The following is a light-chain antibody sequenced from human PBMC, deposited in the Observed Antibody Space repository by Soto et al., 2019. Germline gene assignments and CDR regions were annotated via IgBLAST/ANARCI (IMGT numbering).Light chain of an antibody. CDR3: QHYGNSQYT. Sequence: IVLPQSPGTLSLSPGERATLSCRASQSVSSSYLAWYHQKPGQAPRLLIYSASSRATGIPDSFSGSGSGKDFTLTISRLEPEDFAVYYCQHYGNSQYTFGQGTKLEIK. V-gene: IGKV3-20*01. CDR1: QSVSSSY. CDR2: SAS. J-gene: IGKJ2*01.